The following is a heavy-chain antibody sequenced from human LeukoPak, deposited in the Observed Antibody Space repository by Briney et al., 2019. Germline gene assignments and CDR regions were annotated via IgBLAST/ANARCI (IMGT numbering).Heavy chain of an antibody. V-gene: IGHV1-24*01. CDR1: GYTFTSYY. J-gene: IGHJ4*02. Sequence: ASVKISCKASGYTFTSYYMHWVRQAPGQGLEWMGGFDPEDGETIYAQKFQGRVTMTEDTSTDTAYMELGSLRSEDTAVYYCATPSYYYDSSGSFDYWGQGTLVTVSS. D-gene: IGHD3-22*01. CDR2: FDPEDGET. CDR3: ATPSYYYDSSGSFDY.